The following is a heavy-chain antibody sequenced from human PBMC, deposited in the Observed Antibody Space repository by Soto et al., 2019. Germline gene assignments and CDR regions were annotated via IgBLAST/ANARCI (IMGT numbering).Heavy chain of an antibody. J-gene: IGHJ4*02. D-gene: IGHD3-10*01. CDR2: IHYTGST. CDR1: VDSISSSSYY. Sequence: SDTLSLTCTVSVDSISSSSYYWGWIRQPPGKGLEWIGSIHYTGSTYYNPSLRSRVTISVDTSNNQFSLKVNSVTAADTAVYYWGQTTYGSGSYYRHWGQGTLVTLSS. CDR3: GQTTYGSGSYYRH. V-gene: IGHV4-39*01.